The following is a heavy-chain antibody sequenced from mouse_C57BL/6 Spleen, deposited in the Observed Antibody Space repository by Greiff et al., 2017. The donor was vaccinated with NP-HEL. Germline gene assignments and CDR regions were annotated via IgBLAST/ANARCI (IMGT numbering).Heavy chain of an antibody. Sequence: VQLQQSGPELVKPGASVKISCKASGYAFSSSWMNWVKQRPGKGLEWIGRIYPGDGDTNYNGKFKGKATLTADKSSSTAYMQLSSLTSEDSAVYFCARIYGYDGAYAMDYWGQGTSVTVSS. J-gene: IGHJ4*01. CDR3: ARIYGYDGAYAMDY. D-gene: IGHD2-2*01. CDR2: IYPGDGDT. V-gene: IGHV1-82*01. CDR1: GYAFSSSW.